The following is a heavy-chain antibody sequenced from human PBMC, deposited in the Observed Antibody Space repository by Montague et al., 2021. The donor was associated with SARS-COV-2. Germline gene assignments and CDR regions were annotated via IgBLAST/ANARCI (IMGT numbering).Heavy chain of an antibody. CDR2: IYYSGST. V-gene: IGHV4-31*03. J-gene: IGHJ6*03. Sequence: TLSLTCTVSGGSISSGGYYWSWIRQHPGKGLEWVGYIYYSGSTYYNPSLKSRVTISVDTSKNQFSLKLSSVTAADTAVYYCASTYGGNLGYYYYMDVWGKGTTVTVSS. CDR3: ASTYGGNLGYYYYMDV. D-gene: IGHD4-23*01. CDR1: GGSISSGGYY.